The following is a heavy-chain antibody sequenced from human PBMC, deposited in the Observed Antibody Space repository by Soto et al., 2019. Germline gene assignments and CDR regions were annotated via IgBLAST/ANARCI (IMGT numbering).Heavy chain of an antibody. CDR3: ARRYCSRADCYSDS. CDR2: IDPGDSSA. V-gene: IGHV5-10-1*01. Sequence: GESLKISCHGSGYTFFSFWIVWVRQVPGKGLEWVGRIDPGDSSATYSPTFQGHVTISADRSTRSAYLQWRSLRASDTAIYFCARRYCSRADCYSDSWGQGSLVTVS. J-gene: IGHJ4*02. D-gene: IGHD2-2*01. CDR1: GYTFFSFW.